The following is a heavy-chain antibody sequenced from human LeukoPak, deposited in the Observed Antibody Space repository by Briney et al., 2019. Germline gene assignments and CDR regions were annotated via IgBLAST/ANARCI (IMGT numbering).Heavy chain of an antibody. CDR1: GDSITTTNYY. Sequence: SETLSLTCTVSGDSITTTNYYWGWIRQPPGKGLEWIGNIFYSGSTYYSPSLKSRVTISLDTSRNQFSLKLNSVTAADTAVYYCARVRGDYYDSSGYYYDYWGQGTLVTVSS. J-gene: IGHJ4*02. V-gene: IGHV4-39*07. CDR3: ARVRGDYYDSSGYYYDY. D-gene: IGHD3-22*01. CDR2: IFYSGST.